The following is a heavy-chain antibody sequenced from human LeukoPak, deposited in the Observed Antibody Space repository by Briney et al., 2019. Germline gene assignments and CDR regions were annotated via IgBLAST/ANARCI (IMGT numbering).Heavy chain of an antibody. Sequence: PGRPLRLTCGASGFTFSSYGMHWVRQAPGKGLEWVAVIWYDGRNKYYADSVKGRFTISRDNSKNTVHLQMNSLRDEDTAVYYCARGEYSRSSGFDYWGQGSLVTVSS. CDR2: IWYDGRNK. CDR3: ARGEYSRSSGFDY. CDR1: GFTFSSYG. J-gene: IGHJ4*02. D-gene: IGHD6-6*01. V-gene: IGHV3-33*01.